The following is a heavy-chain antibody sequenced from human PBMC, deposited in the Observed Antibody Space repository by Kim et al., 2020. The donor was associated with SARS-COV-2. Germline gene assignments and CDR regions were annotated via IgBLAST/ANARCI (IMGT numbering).Heavy chain of an antibody. J-gene: IGHJ4*02. CDR1: GFTFTSSA. D-gene: IGHD1-26*01. V-gene: IGHV1-58*01. Sequence: SVKVSCKASGFTFTSSAVQWVRQARGQRLEWIGWIVVGSGNTNYAQKFQERVTITRDMSTSTAYMELSSLRSEDTAVYYCAADQYSGSYRGDYWGQGTLVTVSS. CDR2: IVVGSGNT. CDR3: AADQYSGSYRGDY.